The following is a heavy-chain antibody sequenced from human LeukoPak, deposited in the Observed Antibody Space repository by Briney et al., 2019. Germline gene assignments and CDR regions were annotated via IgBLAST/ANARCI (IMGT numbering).Heavy chain of an antibody. CDR3: ARGRITIFGVVPFFDI. V-gene: IGHV4-31*03. D-gene: IGHD3-3*01. Sequence: SETLSLTCTVSGGSIRSYYWSWIRQHPGKGLEWIGYIYYSGSTYYNPSLKSRVTISVDTSKNQFSLKLSSVTAADTAVYYCARGRITIFGVVPFFDIWGQGTMVTVSS. CDR2: IYYSGST. CDR1: GGSIRSYY. J-gene: IGHJ3*02.